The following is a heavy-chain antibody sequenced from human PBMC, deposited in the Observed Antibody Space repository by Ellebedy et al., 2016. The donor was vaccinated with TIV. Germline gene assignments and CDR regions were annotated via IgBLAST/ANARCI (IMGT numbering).Heavy chain of an antibody. D-gene: IGHD7-27*01. CDR1: GFIFSDYV. Sequence: GESLKISCAASGFIFSDYVMAWVRQVPGKGLEWVSAMAEYDGRTFYADSVRGRFTISRDNSGNTLFLHMNNLRAEETAIYYCTKRAENWGFFDYWGQGARVTVSS. J-gene: IGHJ4*02. CDR2: MAEYDGRT. V-gene: IGHV3-23*01. CDR3: TKRAENWGFFDY.